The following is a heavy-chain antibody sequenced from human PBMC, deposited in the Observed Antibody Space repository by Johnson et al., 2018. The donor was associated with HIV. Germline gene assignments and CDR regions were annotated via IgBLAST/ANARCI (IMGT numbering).Heavy chain of an antibody. J-gene: IGHJ3*02. D-gene: IGHD5/OR15-5a*01. CDR1: GFTVSSNY. CDR3: AKDRGYIVIDAFDM. Sequence: VQLVESGGGLVQPGGSLRLSCAASGFTVSSNYMSWVRQAPGKGLEWVAFIRYDGSNKYYADSVKGRFTISRDNSKNTLYLQMNNLRVEDTAVYYCAKDRGYIVIDAFDMWGRGTLVTVSS. CDR2: IRYDGSNK. V-gene: IGHV3-30*02.